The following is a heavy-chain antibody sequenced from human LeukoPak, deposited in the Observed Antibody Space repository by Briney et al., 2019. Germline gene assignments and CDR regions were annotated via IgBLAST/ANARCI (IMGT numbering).Heavy chain of an antibody. J-gene: IGHJ3*02. Sequence: GGSLRLSCAASGFTFSSYAMSWVRQAPGKGLEWVSAISGSGGSTYYADSVKGRFTISRDNSKNTLYLQMNSLRAEDTAVYYCARGRSGYYGAFDIWGQGTMVTVSS. CDR2: ISGSGGST. CDR1: GFTFSSYA. V-gene: IGHV3-23*01. D-gene: IGHD3-3*01. CDR3: ARGRSGYYGAFDI.